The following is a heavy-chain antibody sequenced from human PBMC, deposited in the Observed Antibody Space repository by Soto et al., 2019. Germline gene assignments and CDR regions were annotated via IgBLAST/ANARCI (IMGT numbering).Heavy chain of an antibody. CDR3: ARDRVGWFGELTNWFDP. CDR1: GFTFSSYG. V-gene: IGHV3-33*01. CDR2: IWYDGSNK. Sequence: QVQLVESGGGVVQPGRSLRLSCAASGFTFSSYGMHWVRQAPGKGLEWVAVIWYDGSNKYYADSVKGRFTISRDNSKNTLYLQMNSLRAEDTAVYYCARDRVGWFGELTNWFDPWGQGTLVTVSS. D-gene: IGHD3-10*01. J-gene: IGHJ5*02.